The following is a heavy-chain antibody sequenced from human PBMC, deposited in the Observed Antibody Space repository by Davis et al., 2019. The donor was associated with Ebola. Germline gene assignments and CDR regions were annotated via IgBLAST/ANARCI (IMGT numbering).Heavy chain of an antibody. Sequence: GGSLRLSCAASGFTFSSYGMHWVRQAPGRGLEWVAVISYDGSNKYYADSVKGRFTISRDNAKNTLYLQMNSLRAEDTAVYYCARDNWNYDFDYWGQGTQLTVSS. CDR3: ARDNWNYDFDY. CDR2: ISYDGSNK. D-gene: IGHD1-7*01. V-gene: IGHV3-30*03. CDR1: GFTFSSYG. J-gene: IGHJ4*02.